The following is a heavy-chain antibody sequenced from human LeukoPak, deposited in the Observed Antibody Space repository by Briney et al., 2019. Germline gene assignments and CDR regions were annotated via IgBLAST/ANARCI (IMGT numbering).Heavy chain of an antibody. D-gene: IGHD2-15*01. V-gene: IGHV4-30-4*01. CDR3: ARDGQAALGAFDI. Sequence: SETLSLTCTVSNDSISSGDYYWNWIRQPPGKGLEWIGYIFHRGGTSYNPSPKSRILLSVDTSQNQFSLKLNSVTAADTAVYYCARDGQAALGAFDIWGQGTMVTVSS. J-gene: IGHJ3*02. CDR1: NDSISSGDYY. CDR2: IFHRGGT.